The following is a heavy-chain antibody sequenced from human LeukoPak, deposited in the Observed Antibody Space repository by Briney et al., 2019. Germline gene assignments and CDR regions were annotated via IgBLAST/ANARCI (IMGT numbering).Heavy chain of an antibody. CDR2: IYYSGST. D-gene: IGHD2-2*01. J-gene: IGHJ4*02. V-gene: IGHV4-59*12. CDR3: AASKSGTTSWPHY. CDR1: GGSISSYY. Sequence: SETLSLTCTDSGGSISSYYWSWIRQPPGKGLEWIGYIYYSGSTNYNPSLKSRVTMSVDTSKNQFSLKLTSVTAADTAVYYCAASKSGTTSWPHYWGQGTLVTVSS.